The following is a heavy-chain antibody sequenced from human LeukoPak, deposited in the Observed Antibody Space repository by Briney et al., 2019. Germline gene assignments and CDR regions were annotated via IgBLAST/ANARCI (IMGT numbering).Heavy chain of an antibody. Sequence: SETLSLTCTVSGVSISSTYFWGWVRQPPGQGLEWIGSISYSGSPSYYNPSLKSRVTISVDTSKNQFSLKLSSVTAADTAVYYCARHDPYDSSGYYYNWFDPWGQGTLVTVSS. CDR1: GVSISSTYF. V-gene: IGHV4-39*01. CDR2: ISYSGSPS. D-gene: IGHD3-22*01. J-gene: IGHJ5*02. CDR3: ARHDPYDSSGYYYNWFDP.